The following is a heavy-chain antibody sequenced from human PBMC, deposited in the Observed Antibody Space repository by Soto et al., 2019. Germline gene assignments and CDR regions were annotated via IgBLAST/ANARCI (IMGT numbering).Heavy chain of an antibody. CDR2: IYYSGST. V-gene: IGHV4-59*01. D-gene: IGHD3-22*01. J-gene: IGHJ4*01. Sequence: SETLSLTCTVSGGSISSYYWSWIRQPPGKGLEWIGYIYYSGSTNYNPSLKSRVTISVDTSKNQFSLKLSSVTAADTAVYYCARLSTNYYDSSGYFDHWGHGTLGTVSS. CDR1: GGSISSYY. CDR3: ARLSTNYYDSSGYFDH.